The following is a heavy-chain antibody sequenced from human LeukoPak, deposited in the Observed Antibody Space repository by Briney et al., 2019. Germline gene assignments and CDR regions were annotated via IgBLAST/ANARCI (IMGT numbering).Heavy chain of an antibody. J-gene: IGHJ4*02. CDR1: GFTFSSYS. Sequence: PGGSLRLSCAASGFTFSSYSMNWVRQAPGKGLEWVSSISSSSSYIYYADSVKGRFTISRDNAKNSLYLQMNSLRAEDTAVYYCARPAGGNARFDYWGQGTLVTVSS. D-gene: IGHD4-23*01. CDR3: ARPAGGNARFDY. V-gene: IGHV3-21*01. CDR2: ISSSSSYI.